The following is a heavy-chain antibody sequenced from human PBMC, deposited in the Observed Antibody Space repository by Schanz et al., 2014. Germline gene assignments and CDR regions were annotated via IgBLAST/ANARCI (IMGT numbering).Heavy chain of an antibody. J-gene: IGHJ3*02. D-gene: IGHD3-10*01. CDR2: MNESHSTI. V-gene: IGHV3-23*04. CDR3: AKGRFGELSAFDI. CDR1: GFTFSTST. Sequence: EVQLVESGGGLVQPGGSLRLSCAASGFTFSTSTMHWVRQARGKGLEWVSAMNESHSTIYYADSVRGRFTISRDNAENTLFLQMNSLRAEDTAVYYCAKGRFGELSAFDIWGQGTMVTVSS.